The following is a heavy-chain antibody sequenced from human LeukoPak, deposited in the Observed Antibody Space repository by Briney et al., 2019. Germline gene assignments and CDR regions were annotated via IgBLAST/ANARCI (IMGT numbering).Heavy chain of an antibody. J-gene: IGHJ6*03. V-gene: IGHV1-69*06. CDR1: GGTFSSYA. Sequence: SVKVSCKASGGTFSSYAISWVRQAPGQGLEWMGGIIPIFGTANYAQKFQGRVTITADKSTSTAYMELSSLRSEDTAVYYCARAPYLGYCSSTSCRSGISYYYMDVWGKGTTVTVSS. D-gene: IGHD2-2*01. CDR2: IIPIFGTA. CDR3: ARAPYLGYCSSTSCRSGISYYYMDV.